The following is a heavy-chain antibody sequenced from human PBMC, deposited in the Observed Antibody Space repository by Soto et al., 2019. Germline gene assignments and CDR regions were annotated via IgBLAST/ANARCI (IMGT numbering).Heavy chain of an antibody. CDR3: XXXXXXXXXXXXYYYILDV. V-gene: IGHV1-69*05. CDR1: GGTFRTAA. CDR2: IMPVFRTP. Sequence: QVQLEQSGAEVKKPGSSVKVSCKASGGTFRTAAISWVRQAPGQGLEWMGGIMPVFRTPDYAQKFQGRVTXXXXXXXXXXXXXXXXXXXXXXXXXXXXXXXXXXXXXXXYYYILDVWGQGTTITX. J-gene: IGHJ6*02.